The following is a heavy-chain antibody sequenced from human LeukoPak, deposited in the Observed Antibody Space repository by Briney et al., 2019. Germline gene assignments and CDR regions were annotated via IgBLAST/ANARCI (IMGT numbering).Heavy chain of an antibody. CDR3: ARLRAGDYFDY. J-gene: IGHJ4*02. CDR2: IKEDGSEK. V-gene: IGHV3-7*04. Sequence: GGSLRLSCAASGFTFSSYWMSWVRQAPGKGPEWVANIKEDGSEKYYVDSVKGRLTISRDTAKSSLYLQMNSLRAEDTAVYYCARLRAGDYFDYWGQGTLVTVSS. CDR1: GFTFSSYW. D-gene: IGHD6-19*01.